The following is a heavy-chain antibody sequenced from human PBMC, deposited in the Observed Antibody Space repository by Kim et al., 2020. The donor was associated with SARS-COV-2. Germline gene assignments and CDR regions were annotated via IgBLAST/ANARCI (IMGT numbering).Heavy chain of an antibody. CDR2: GRT. CDR3: AREWQGWFDP. J-gene: IGHJ5*02. V-gene: IGHV4-31*02. Sequence: GRTYDHPSRERRVTISVDTSKNQFSRKLSSVTAADTAVYYWAREWQGWFDPWGQGTLVTVSS.